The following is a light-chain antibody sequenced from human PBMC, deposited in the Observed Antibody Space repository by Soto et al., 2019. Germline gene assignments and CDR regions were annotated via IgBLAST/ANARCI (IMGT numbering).Light chain of an antibody. J-gene: IGKJ1*01. CDR2: DAA. CDR1: QDIGPW. Sequence: DIQMTQSPSTLSASVGDRVTITCRASQDIGPWLAWYQQKPGKAPKLLISDAASLQSGVPSKFSGVRSGTEFTPPINRLQAEDVATYFCQQFRNSWTFGQGTRVEIK. CDR3: QQFRNSWT. V-gene: IGKV1-5*01.